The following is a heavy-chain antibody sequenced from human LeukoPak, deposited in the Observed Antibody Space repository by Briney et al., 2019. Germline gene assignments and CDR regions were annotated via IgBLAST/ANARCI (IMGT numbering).Heavy chain of an antibody. V-gene: IGHV3-53*01. D-gene: IGHD3-10*01. J-gene: IGHJ4*02. CDR3: ARMVRGRGEVDY. Sequence: GGSLRLSCAASGFTVSSNYMSWVRQAPGKGLEWVSVIYSGGSTYYADSVKGRFTISRDNSKNTLYLQMNSLRAEDTAVYYCARMVRGRGEVDYWGQGTLVTVSS. CDR2: IYSGGST. CDR1: GFTVSSNY.